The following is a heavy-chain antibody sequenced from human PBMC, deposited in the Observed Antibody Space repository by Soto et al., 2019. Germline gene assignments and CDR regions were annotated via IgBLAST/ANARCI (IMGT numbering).Heavy chain of an antibody. V-gene: IGHV3-23*01. J-gene: IGHJ6*02. Sequence: EVQLLESGGDLVQIGGSLRLSCAASGFTFSSYAVSWVRQAPGKGLEWVSSIVAGGSPYYADSVKGRFTIYRDNSKNTLFLQMDSLRPEDTAIYYCAKDGGYSHGLDYYYGMEVWGQGTTVTVSS. CDR1: GFTFSSYA. CDR2: IVAGGSP. D-gene: IGHD5-18*01. CDR3: AKDGGYSHGLDYYYGMEV.